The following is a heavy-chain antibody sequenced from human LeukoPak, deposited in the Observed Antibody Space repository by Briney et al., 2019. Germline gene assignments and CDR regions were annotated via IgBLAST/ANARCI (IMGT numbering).Heavy chain of an antibody. J-gene: IGHJ4*02. CDR2: INPNSGGT. Sequence: ASVKVSCKASGYTFTGYYMHWVRQAPGQGLEWMGWINPNSGGTNYVQKFQGRVTMTRDTSISTAYMELSRLRSDDTAVYYCARVKDFWSGYSLDYWGQGTLVTVSS. V-gene: IGHV1-2*02. D-gene: IGHD3-3*01. CDR1: GYTFTGYY. CDR3: ARVKDFWSGYSLDY.